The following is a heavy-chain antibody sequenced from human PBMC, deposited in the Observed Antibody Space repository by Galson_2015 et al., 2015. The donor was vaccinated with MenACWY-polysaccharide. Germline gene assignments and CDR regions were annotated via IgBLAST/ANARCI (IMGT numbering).Heavy chain of an antibody. J-gene: IGHJ4*02. V-gene: IGHV3-74*01. CDR1: GFTFSSYW. Sequence: FLRLSCAASGFTFSSYWMHWVRQAPGKGLVWVSRINSDGSSTSYADSVKGRFTISRDNAKNTLYLQMNSLRAEDTAVYYCARAWGRTLGDSSVWYVGYWGQGTLVTVSS. CDR2: INSDGSST. D-gene: IGHD6-19*01. CDR3: ARAWGRTLGDSSVWYVGY.